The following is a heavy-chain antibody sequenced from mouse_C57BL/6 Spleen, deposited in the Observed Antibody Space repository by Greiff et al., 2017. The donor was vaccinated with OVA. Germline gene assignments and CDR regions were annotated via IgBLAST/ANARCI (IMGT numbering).Heavy chain of an antibody. CDR2: IYPRDGST. CDR3: ARYDGYYVYAMDY. J-gene: IGHJ4*01. D-gene: IGHD2-3*01. Sequence: VHLVESDAELVKPGASVKISCKVSGYTFTDHTIHWMKQRPEQGLEWIGYIYPRDGSTKYNEKFKGKATLTADKSSSTAYMQLNSLTSEDSAVYFCARYDGYYVYAMDYWGQGTSVTVSS. CDR1: GYTFTDHT. V-gene: IGHV1-78*01.